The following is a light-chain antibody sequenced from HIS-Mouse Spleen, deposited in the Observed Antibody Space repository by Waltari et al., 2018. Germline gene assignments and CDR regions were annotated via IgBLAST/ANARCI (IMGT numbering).Light chain of an antibody. Sequence: QSALTQPRSVSGSPGQSVTISCTGTSSDVGGYNYVSWYHQHPGKAPKRIIYDVSKRPSGVPDRFSGSKSGNTASLTISGLQAEDEADYYCFSYAGSYTFRGYVFGTGTKVTVL. J-gene: IGLJ1*01. CDR2: DVS. CDR3: FSYAGSYTFRGYV. V-gene: IGLV2-11*01. CDR1: SSDVGGYNY.